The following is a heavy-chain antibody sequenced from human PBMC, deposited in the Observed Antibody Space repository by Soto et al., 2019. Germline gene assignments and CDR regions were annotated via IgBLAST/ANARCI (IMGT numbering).Heavy chain of an antibody. D-gene: IGHD2-2*01. CDR2: IYYSGTT. J-gene: IGHJ6*02. CDR3: ARDRGGYQLLFHSFTYYGMDV. Sequence: PSETLSLTCTVSGGSISSGGYYGRWIRQHPGPGLAWIGYIYYSGTTYYNPSLKSRVTISVNTSKNQFSLKLSSLTAADTAVYYCARDRGGYQLLFHSFTYYGMDVWGQGTTVTVSS. V-gene: IGHV4-31*03. CDR1: GGSISSGGYY.